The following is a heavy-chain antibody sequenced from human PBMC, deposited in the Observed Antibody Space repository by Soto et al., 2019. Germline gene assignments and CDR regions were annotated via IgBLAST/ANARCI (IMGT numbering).Heavy chain of an antibody. CDR1: GLTFSSYA. Sequence: VPLLESGGGLVQPGGSLRLSCAVSGLTFSSYAMTWVRQAPGKGLEWVSAISGSGDSTYYADSVKGRFTISRDNSENILYVQMNSLRVEDTAVYYCTKGRGPSYYYGMDVWGQGTTVTVSS. J-gene: IGHJ6*02. V-gene: IGHV3-23*01. CDR3: TKGRGPSYYYGMDV. CDR2: ISGSGDST.